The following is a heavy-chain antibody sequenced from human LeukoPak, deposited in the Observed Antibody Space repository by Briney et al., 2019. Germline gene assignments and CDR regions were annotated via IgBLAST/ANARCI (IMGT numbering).Heavy chain of an antibody. J-gene: IGHJ4*02. CDR3: ARENDILTGYYDY. CDR2: IYYSGST. V-gene: IGHV4-59*01. Sequence: SETLSLTCTVSGGSISSYYWSWIRQPPGKGLEWIGYIYYSGSTNYNPSLKGRVTISVDTSKNQFSLKLSSVTAADTAVYYCARENDILTGYYDYWGQGTLVTVSS. CDR1: GGSISSYY. D-gene: IGHD3-9*01.